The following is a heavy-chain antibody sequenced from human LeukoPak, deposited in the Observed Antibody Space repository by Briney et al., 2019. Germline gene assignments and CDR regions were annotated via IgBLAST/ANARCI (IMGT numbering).Heavy chain of an antibody. Sequence: ASVKVSCKASGYTFTSYYMHWVRQAPGQGLEWMGIINPSGGSTSYAQKFQGRVTMTRDTSTSTVYMELSSLTSEDTAVFYCARGGTCYYDSSGLIYFDYWGQGTLVTVSS. CDR2: INPSGGST. D-gene: IGHD3-22*01. J-gene: IGHJ4*02. CDR3: ARGGTCYYDSSGLIYFDY. V-gene: IGHV1-46*01. CDR1: GYTFTSYY.